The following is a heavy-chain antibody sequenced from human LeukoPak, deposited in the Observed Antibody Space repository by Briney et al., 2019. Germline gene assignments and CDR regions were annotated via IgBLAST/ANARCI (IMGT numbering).Heavy chain of an antibody. Sequence: GESLKISCKGSGYSFTSSWIGWVRQMPGKGLEWMGIIYPGDSDTRYSPSFEGRVTISADKYINTASLQWSSLKASDTAMYYCARRGIFGAFDIWGQGTMVTVSS. CDR3: ARRGIFGAFDI. D-gene: IGHD3-3*01. CDR2: IYPGDSDT. V-gene: IGHV5-51*01. CDR1: GYSFTSSW. J-gene: IGHJ3*02.